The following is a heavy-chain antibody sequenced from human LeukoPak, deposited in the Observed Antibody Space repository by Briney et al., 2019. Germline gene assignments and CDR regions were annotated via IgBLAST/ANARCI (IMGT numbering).Heavy chain of an antibody. CDR3: ARDLRGSYYGGNSGSIDY. V-gene: IGHV6-1*01. Sequence: SQTLSLTCAISGDSVSSNSAAWNWIRQSPSRGLEWLGRTYYRSKWYNDYAVSVKSRITINPDTSKNQFSLQLNSVTPEDTAVYYCARDLRGSYYGGNSGSIDYWGQGTPVTVSS. CDR1: GDSVSSNSAA. D-gene: IGHD4-23*01. CDR2: TYYRSKWYN. J-gene: IGHJ4*02.